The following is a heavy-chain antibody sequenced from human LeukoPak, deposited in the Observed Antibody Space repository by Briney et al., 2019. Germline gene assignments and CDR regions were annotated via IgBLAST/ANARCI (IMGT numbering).Heavy chain of an antibody. J-gene: IGHJ4*02. CDR1: GFTFNNYI. CDR3: AKDGFPYYDILTGYFD. D-gene: IGHD3-9*01. CDR2: IRYDGSNK. V-gene: IGHV3-30*02. Sequence: GGSLRLSCAASGFTFNNYIMNWVRQAPGKGLEWVAFIRYDGSNKYYADSVKGRFTISRDNSKNTLYLQMNSLRAEDTAVYYCAKDGFPYYDILTGYFDWGQGTLVTVSS.